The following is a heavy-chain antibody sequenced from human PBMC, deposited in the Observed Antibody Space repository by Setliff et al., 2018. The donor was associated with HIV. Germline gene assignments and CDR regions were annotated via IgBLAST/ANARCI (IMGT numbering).Heavy chain of an antibody. Sequence: SETLSLTCAVYGGSFSGYYWSWIRQPPGKGLEWIGEINHSGSTNYNPSLKSRVTISVDTSKNQFSLKLSSVTAADTAVFYCATDLLWFGERGFDYWGQGTLVTVSS. CDR3: ATDLLWFGERGFDY. CDR2: INHSGST. CDR1: GGSFSGYY. V-gene: IGHV4-34*01. D-gene: IGHD3-10*01. J-gene: IGHJ4*02.